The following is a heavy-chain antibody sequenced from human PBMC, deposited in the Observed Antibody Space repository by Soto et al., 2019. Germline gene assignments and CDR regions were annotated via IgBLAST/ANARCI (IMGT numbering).Heavy chain of an antibody. CDR1: GGTFSSYA. D-gene: IGHD3-22*01. CDR2: IIPIFGTA. Sequence: VASVKVSCKASGGTFSSYAISWVRQAPGQGLEWMGGIIPIFGTANYAQKFQGRVTITADKSTSTAYMELSSLRSEDTAVYYCASSPYYYDSSGYPQPEIDYRGQGTLVTVSS. J-gene: IGHJ4*02. V-gene: IGHV1-69*06. CDR3: ASSPYYYDSSGYPQPEIDY.